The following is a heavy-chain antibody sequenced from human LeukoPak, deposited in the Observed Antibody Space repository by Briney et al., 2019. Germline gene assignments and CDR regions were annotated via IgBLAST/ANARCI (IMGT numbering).Heavy chain of an antibody. CDR2: INTGGANI. CDR1: GFTFPTYS. CDR3: ARDRGSTAVVRGVNHC. D-gene: IGHD3-10*01. J-gene: IGHJ4*02. V-gene: IGHV3-21*05. Sequence: GGSLRLSCEASGFTFPTYSMNWVRQAPGKGLEWVAHINTGGANINYADSVKGRFTISRDKAKSSLYLQMSSLRAEDTAVYYCARDRGSTAVVRGVNHCWGEGTVVTVSS.